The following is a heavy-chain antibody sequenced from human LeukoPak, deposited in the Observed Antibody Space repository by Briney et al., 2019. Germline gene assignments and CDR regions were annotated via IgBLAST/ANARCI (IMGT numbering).Heavy chain of an antibody. J-gene: IGHJ4*02. D-gene: IGHD6-13*01. CDR1: GFTFGDYA. V-gene: IGHV3-49*03. Sequence: PGGSLRLSCTASGFTFGDYAMSWFRQAPGKGLEWVGFIRSKAYGGTTEYAASVKGRFTISRDDSKSIAYLQMNSLKTEGTAVYYCTRGRSPRIAAAGTALYWGQGTLVTVSS. CDR2: IRSKAYGGTT. CDR3: TRGRSPRIAAAGTALY.